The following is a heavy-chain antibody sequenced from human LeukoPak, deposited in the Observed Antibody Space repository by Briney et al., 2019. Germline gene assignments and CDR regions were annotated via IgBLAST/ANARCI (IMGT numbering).Heavy chain of an antibody. Sequence: PGGSLRLSCATSGFTFTNYWMVWVRQAPGKGLVWVSRINSDGRTTNYADSVKGRFTISRDNAKNSLYLQMNSLRAEDTAVYYCARARFGDYYFDYWGQGTLVTVSS. CDR2: INSDGRTT. CDR1: GFTFTNYW. J-gene: IGHJ4*02. D-gene: IGHD2-21*02. CDR3: ARARFGDYYFDY. V-gene: IGHV3-74*01.